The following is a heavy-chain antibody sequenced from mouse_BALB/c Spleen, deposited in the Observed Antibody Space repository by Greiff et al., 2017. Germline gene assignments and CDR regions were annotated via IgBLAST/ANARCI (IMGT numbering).Heavy chain of an antibody. CDR1: GYTFTSYY. Sequence: QVQLQQSGAELVKPGASVKLSCKASGYTFTSYYMYWVKQRPGQGLEWIGEINPSNGGTNFNETFKSKATLTVDKSSSTAYMQLSSLTSEDSAVYYCTRDAMDYWGQGTSVTVSS. CDR2: INPSNGGT. V-gene: IGHV1S81*02. CDR3: TRDAMDY. J-gene: IGHJ4*01.